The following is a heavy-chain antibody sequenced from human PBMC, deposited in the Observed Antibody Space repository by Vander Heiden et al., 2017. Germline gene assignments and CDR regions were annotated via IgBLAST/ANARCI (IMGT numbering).Heavy chain of an antibody. CDR2: IYSDGIKK. J-gene: IGHJ4*02. CDR3: ARDGPNWNSDY. Sequence: QVQLVESGGGVVQPGRSLRLSCTVSGFTFSRYAMHWVRQAPGKGLEWVGVIYSDGIKKYYADSVNGRFTISRDNFRNMLYLQINSLRADDTAVYYCARDGPNWNSDYWGQGTLVTVSS. V-gene: IGHV3-33*01. CDR1: GFTFSRYA. D-gene: IGHD1-1*01.